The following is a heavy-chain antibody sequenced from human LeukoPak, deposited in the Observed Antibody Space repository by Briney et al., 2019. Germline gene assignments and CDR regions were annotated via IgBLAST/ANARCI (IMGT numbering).Heavy chain of an antibody. CDR3: ARDGQLVPDNYFDY. CDR2: ISSSSSYI. J-gene: IGHJ4*02. CDR1: GFTFSSYS. Sequence: PGGSLRLSCAASGFTFSSYSMNWVRQAPGKGLEWVSSISSSSSYIYYADSVKGRFTISRDNAKNSLYLQMNSLRAEDTAVYYCARDGQLVPDNYFDYWGQGTLVTVSS. D-gene: IGHD6-13*01. V-gene: IGHV3-21*01.